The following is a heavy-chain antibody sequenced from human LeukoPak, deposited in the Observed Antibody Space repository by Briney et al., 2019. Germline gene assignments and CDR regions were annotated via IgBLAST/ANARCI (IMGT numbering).Heavy chain of an antibody. CDR1: GGSISSSGYS. CDR3: AASYYYGSGSAVDAFDI. D-gene: IGHD3-10*01. V-gene: IGHV4-30-2*01. J-gene: IGHJ3*02. CDR2: IYHSGST. Sequence: SQTLSLTCAVSGGSISSSGYSWSWIRQPPGKGLEWIGYIYHSGSTYYNPSLKSRVTISVDRSKNQFSLKLSSVTAADTAVYYCAASYYYGSGSAVDAFDIWGQGTMVSVSS.